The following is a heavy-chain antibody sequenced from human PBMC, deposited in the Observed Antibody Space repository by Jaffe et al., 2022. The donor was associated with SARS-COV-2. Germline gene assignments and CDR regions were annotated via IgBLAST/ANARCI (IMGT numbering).Heavy chain of an antibody. CDR3: ARGDGVGFDYDSSGFYDAFDI. Sequence: QLQLQESGPGLVKPSETLSLTCTVSGGSISSNSYYWGWIRQPPGKGLEWIGNFYYSGSTSYNPSLKSRVAISVDTSNNRFSLRLSSVTAADTAVYFCARGDGVGFDYDSSGFYDAFDIWGQGTMVTVSS. V-gene: IGHV4-39*01. CDR2: FYYSGST. CDR1: GGSISSNSYY. D-gene: IGHD3-22*01. J-gene: IGHJ3*02.